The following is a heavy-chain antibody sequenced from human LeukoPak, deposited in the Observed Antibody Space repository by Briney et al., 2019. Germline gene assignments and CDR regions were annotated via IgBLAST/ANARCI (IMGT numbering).Heavy chain of an antibody. D-gene: IGHD1-26*01. CDR1: GFTFSNAW. Sequence: GGSLRLSCAGSGFTFSNAWMSWVRQAPGKGLEWVANIKQDGSEKYYVDSVKGRFTISRDNAKNSLYLQMNSLRAEDTAVYYCARDSGSYWGQGTLVTVSS. CDR2: IKQDGSEK. V-gene: IGHV3-7*01. CDR3: ARDSGSY. J-gene: IGHJ4*02.